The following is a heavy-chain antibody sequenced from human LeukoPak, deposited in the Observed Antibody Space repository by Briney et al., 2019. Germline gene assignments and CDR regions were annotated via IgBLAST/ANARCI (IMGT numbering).Heavy chain of an antibody. J-gene: IGHJ4*02. Sequence: GGSLRLSCAASGFTFSDYYMSWIRQAPGKGLEWVSYISSSGSTIYYADSVKGRFTISRDNAKNSLYLQMNSLRAEDTAVYYCARDRNYYDSSGYADYWGQGTLVTVSS. D-gene: IGHD3-22*01. CDR1: GFTFSDYY. CDR3: ARDRNYYDSSGYADY. CDR2: ISSSGSTI. V-gene: IGHV3-11*04.